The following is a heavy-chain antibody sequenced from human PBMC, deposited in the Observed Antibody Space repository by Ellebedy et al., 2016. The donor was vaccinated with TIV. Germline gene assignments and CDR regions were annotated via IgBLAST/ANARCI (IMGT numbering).Heavy chain of an antibody. V-gene: IGHV3-66*01. CDR2: IYSGGST. D-gene: IGHD3-22*01. J-gene: IGHJ4*02. Sequence: GGSLRLSCAASGFTVSSNYMSWVRQAPGKGLEWVSVIYSGGSTYYADSVKGRFTISRDNSKNTLYLQMNSLRAEDTAVYYCARGVGISYDSSGYYGYWGQGTLVTVSS. CDR3: ARGVGISYDSSGYYGY. CDR1: GFTVSSNY.